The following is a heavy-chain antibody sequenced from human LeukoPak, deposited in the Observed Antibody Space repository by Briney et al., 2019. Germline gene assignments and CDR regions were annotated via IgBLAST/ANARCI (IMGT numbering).Heavy chain of an antibody. D-gene: IGHD2-2*02. V-gene: IGHV4-34*01. Sequence: PSETLSLTCAVYGGSFSGYYWSWIRQPPGKGLEWIGEINHSGSTNYNPSPKSRVTISVDTSKNQFSLKLSSVTAADTAVYYCARGRYCSSTSCYTSHYYYYMDVWGKGTTVTVSS. CDR2: INHSGST. CDR1: GGSFSGYY. J-gene: IGHJ6*03. CDR3: ARGRYCSSTSCYTSHYYYYMDV.